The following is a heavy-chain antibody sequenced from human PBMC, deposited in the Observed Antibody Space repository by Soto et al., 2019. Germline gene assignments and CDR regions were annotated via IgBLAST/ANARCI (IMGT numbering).Heavy chain of an antibody. Sequence: EVQLLESGGGLVQPGESLRLSCAASGFTFSSYAVSWVRQAPGMGLEWVSVISGSDDSTYYADSVKGRFTISRDNSKNTLYLQMNSLRAEDTAVYYCAKRSSSSTFDYWGQGTLVTVSS. CDR2: ISGSDDST. D-gene: IGHD6-6*01. V-gene: IGHV3-23*01. CDR1: GFTFSSYA. CDR3: AKRSSSSTFDY. J-gene: IGHJ4*02.